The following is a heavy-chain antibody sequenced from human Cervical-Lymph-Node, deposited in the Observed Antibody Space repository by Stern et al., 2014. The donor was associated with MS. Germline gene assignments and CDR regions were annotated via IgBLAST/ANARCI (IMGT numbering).Heavy chain of an antibody. Sequence: QVQLVESGGGVVQPGRSLRLSCAATGFNFSSYAMQWVRPAPGKGLAWGAVISYDGSKAYYADSVKGRFTISRDNSKKTLFLQMNSLRLEDTADYYCARDLLWFGEFDWGAMDVWGHGTTVTVSS. CDR3: ARDLLWFGEFDWGAMDV. CDR2: ISYDGSKA. D-gene: IGHD3-10*01. J-gene: IGHJ6*02. CDR1: GFNFSSYA. V-gene: IGHV3-30-3*01.